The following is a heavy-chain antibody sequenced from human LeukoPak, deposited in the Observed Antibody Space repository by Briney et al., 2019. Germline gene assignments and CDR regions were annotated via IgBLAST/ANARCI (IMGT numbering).Heavy chain of an antibody. J-gene: IGHJ4*02. CDR1: GFTFSSYS. V-gene: IGHV3-21*01. CDR3: AVWGAFDY. CDR2: ISSSSNYI. D-gene: IGHD7-27*01. Sequence: GGSLRLSCAASGFTFSSYSVNWVRPAPGKGLEWVSFISSSSNYIYYADSVKGRFSISRDSAKNSLYLQMNSLRAEDTAVYYCAVWGAFDYWGQGTLVTVSS.